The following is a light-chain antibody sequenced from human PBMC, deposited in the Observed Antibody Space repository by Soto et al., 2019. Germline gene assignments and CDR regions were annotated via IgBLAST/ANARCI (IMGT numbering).Light chain of an antibody. CDR2: GNS. V-gene: IGLV1-40*01. CDR1: SSNIGAGYD. Sequence: QSVLTQPPSVSVAPGQRVTISCTGSSSNIGAGYDVHWYQQLPGTAPKLLIYGNSNPPSWAPDRFSGSKSGTSASLAITGLQAEDEADYYCQSYDSSLRGAVFGGGTQLTVL. CDR3: QSYDSSLRGAV. J-gene: IGLJ3*02.